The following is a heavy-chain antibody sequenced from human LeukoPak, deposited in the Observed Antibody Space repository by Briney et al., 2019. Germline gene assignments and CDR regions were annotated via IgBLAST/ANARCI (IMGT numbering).Heavy chain of an antibody. J-gene: IGHJ4*02. V-gene: IGHV3-7*03. CDR2: IKQDGSEK. CDR1: GFTFSSYW. D-gene: IGHD4-23*01. Sequence: GGSLRLSCAASGFTFSSYWMSWVRQAPGKGLEWVANIKQDGSEKYYVDSVKGRFTISRDNAKNSLYLQMNSLRAEDTALYYCAKARPYGGNSLPDYWGQGTLVTVSS. CDR3: AKARPYGGNSLPDY.